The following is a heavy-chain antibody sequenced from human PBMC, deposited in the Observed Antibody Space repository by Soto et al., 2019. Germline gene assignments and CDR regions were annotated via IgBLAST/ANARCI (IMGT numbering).Heavy chain of an antibody. CDR2: INHSGST. V-gene: IGHV4-34*01. J-gene: IGHJ6*03. Sequence: SLTCAVYGGSFSGYYWSWIRQPPGKGLEWIGEINHSGSTNYNPSLKSRVTISVDTSKNQFSLKLSSVTAADTAVYYCARPHDYGDFALNMDVWGKGTTVTVSS. CDR3: ARPHDYGDFALNMDV. CDR1: GGSFSGYY. D-gene: IGHD4-17*01.